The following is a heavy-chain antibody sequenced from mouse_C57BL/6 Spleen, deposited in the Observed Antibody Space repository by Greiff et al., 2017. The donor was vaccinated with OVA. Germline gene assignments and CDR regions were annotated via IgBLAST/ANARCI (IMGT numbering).Heavy chain of an antibody. CDR3: ARDQDYSNYVFDY. D-gene: IGHD2-5*01. CDR1: GFTFSSYA. J-gene: IGHJ2*01. V-gene: IGHV5-4*01. CDR2: ISDGGSYT. Sequence: DVQLVESGGGLVKPGGSLKLSCAASGFTFSSYAMSWVRQTPEKRLEWVATISDGGSYTYYPDNVKGRFTISRDNAKNNLYLQMSHLKSEDTAMYYCARDQDYSNYVFDYWGQGTTLTVSS.